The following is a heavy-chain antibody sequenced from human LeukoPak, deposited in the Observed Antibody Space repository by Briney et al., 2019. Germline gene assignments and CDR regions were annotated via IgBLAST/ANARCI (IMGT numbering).Heavy chain of an antibody. Sequence: GASVKVSCKASGYTFTGYYMHWVRQAPGQGLEWMGWINPNSGGTSYAQKFQGRVTMTRDTSISTAYMELSRLRSDDTAVYYCARDAGSGYDPNYDYWGQGTLVTVSS. CDR2: INPNSGGT. V-gene: IGHV1-2*02. J-gene: IGHJ4*02. CDR3: ARDAGSGYDPNYDY. CDR1: GYTFTGYY. D-gene: IGHD5-12*01.